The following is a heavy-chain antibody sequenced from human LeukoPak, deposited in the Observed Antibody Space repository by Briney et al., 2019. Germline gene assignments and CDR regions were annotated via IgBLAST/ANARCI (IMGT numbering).Heavy chain of an antibody. CDR2: ISYDGSNK. CDR1: GFTFSSYG. J-gene: IGHJ4*02. Sequence: GGSLRLSCAASGFTFSSYGMHWVRQAPGKGLEWVAVISYDGSNKYYADSVKGRFTISRDNSKNTLYLQMNSLRAEDTAVYYCARVPGGATDYWGQGTLVTVSS. D-gene: IGHD1-26*01. CDR3: ARVPGGATDY. V-gene: IGHV3-30*03.